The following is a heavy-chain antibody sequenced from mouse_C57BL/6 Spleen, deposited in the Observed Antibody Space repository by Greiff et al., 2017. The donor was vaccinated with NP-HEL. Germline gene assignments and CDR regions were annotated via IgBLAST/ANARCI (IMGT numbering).Heavy chain of an antibody. CDR2: ISSGGDYI. Sequence: EVQLVESGEGLVKPGGSLKLSCAASGFTFSSYAMSWVRQTPEKRLEWVAYISSGGDYIYYADTVKGRFTISRDNARNTLYLQMSSLKSEDTAMYYCTRAYGSSYWFAYWGQGTLVTVSA. CDR1: GFTFSSYA. D-gene: IGHD1-1*01. J-gene: IGHJ3*01. V-gene: IGHV5-9-1*02. CDR3: TRAYGSSYWFAY.